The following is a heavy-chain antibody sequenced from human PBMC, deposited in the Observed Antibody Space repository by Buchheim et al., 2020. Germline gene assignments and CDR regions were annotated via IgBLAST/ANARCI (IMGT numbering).Heavy chain of an antibody. J-gene: IGHJ4*02. V-gene: IGHV3-23*01. CDR2: ISAGGGNT. CDR3: ANRRDYFDY. CDR1: GLTFSTYA. Sequence: EVQLLESGGGLVQPGGSLRLSCAASGLTFSTYAMSWVRQAPGKGLECVSAISAGGGNTYYADPVKGRFTFPRDNSKNTVYLQMNSLRAEDTAAYYCANRRDYFDYWGQGTL.